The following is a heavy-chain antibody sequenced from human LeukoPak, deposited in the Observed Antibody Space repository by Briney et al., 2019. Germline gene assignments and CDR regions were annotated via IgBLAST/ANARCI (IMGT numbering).Heavy chain of an antibody. CDR3: ARDTPKRELMIN. CDR2: IYYSGST. V-gene: IGHV4-39*07. Sequence: PSETLSLTCTVSGGSISSSSYYWGWIRQPPGKGLEWIGSIYYSGSTYYNPSLKSRVTISVDTSKNQFSLKLSSVTAADTAVYYCARDTPKRELMINWGQGTLVTVSS. CDR1: GGSISSSSYY. J-gene: IGHJ4*02. D-gene: IGHD1-26*01.